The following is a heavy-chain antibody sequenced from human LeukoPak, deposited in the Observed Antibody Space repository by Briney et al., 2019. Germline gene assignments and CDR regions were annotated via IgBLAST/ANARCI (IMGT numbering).Heavy chain of an antibody. D-gene: IGHD6-19*01. CDR2: ISGSGGTT. J-gene: IGHJ6*02. CDR3: ANAGPGYNSGSNYYYGMDV. Sequence: GGSLRLSCAASGFIFSTYGMRWVRQAPGKGLEWVSSISGSGGTTFYADSVKGRFTISRDNSKNTLYLQMNSLRAEDAAAYYCANAGPGYNSGSNYYYGMDVWGQGTTVTVSS. V-gene: IGHV3-23*01. CDR1: GFIFSTYG.